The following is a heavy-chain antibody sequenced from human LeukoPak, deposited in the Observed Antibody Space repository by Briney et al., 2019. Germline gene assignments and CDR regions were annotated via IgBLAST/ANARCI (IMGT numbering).Heavy chain of an antibody. CDR1: GFSLSTSGVG. Sequence: SGPTLVKPTQTLTLTCTFSGFSLSTSGVGVGWIRQPPGKALEWLALIYWNDDKRYSPSLKSRLTITKDTSKNQVVLTMTNMDPVDTATYYCAHRALATIFGVVITWGQGTLLTVSS. V-gene: IGHV2-5*01. D-gene: IGHD3-3*01. CDR2: IYWNDDK. J-gene: IGHJ5*02. CDR3: AHRALATIFGVVIT.